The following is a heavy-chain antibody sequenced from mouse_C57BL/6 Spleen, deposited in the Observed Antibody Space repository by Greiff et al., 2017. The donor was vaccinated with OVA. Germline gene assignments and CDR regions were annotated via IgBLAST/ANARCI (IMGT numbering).Heavy chain of an antibody. CDR1: GFNIKDYY. Sequence: EVQLQQSGAELVRPGASVKLSCTASGFNIKDYYMHWVKQRPEQGLEWIGRIDPEVGDTEYAPKFQGKATMTADTSYNTAYLPLSSLTSETTAVYYCTTPTVVATRAMDYWGQGTSVTVSS. CDR2: IDPEVGDT. J-gene: IGHJ4*01. D-gene: IGHD1-1*01. CDR3: TTPTVVATRAMDY. V-gene: IGHV14-1*01.